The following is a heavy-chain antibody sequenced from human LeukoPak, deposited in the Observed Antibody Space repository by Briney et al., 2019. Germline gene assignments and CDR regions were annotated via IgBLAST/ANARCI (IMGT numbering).Heavy chain of an antibody. CDR1: GFTFSSYR. D-gene: IGHD2-15*01. J-gene: IGHJ6*03. CDR2: INKDGSEK. V-gene: IGHV3-7*01. CDR3: ASRGNSYYYYMDV. Sequence: GWSLRLSCAASGFTFSSYRMSWVRQAPGKGLEWVANINKDGSEKYYVDSVKGRFTISRDNAKNSLYLQMNSLRAEDTAVYYCASRGNSYYYYMDVWGKGTTVTVSS.